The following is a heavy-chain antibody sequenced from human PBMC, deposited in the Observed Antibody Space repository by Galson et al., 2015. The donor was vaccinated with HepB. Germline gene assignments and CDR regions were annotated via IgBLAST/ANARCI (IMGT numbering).Heavy chain of an antibody. V-gene: IGHV4-34*01. CDR2: IYHSGST. J-gene: IGHJ6*02. CDR1: GGSFSGYY. Sequence: ETLSLTCAVYGGSFSGYYWSWIRQPPGKGLEWVGEIYHSGSTNFNPSLKSRVTISVDTSKKQFSLRLSSVTAADTAVYYCARLRGHNSGYPPRYYYYGMDAWGQGTTVTVSS. D-gene: IGHD3-22*01. CDR3: ARLRGHNSGYPPRYYYYGMDA.